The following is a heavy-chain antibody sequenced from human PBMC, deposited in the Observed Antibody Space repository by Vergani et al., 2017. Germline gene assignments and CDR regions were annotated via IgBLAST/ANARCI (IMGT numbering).Heavy chain of an antibody. Sequence: VQLLESGGGLVQPGGSLRLSCAASGFTFSSYAMHWVRQAPGKGLEWVAVISYDGSNKYYADSVKGRFTISRDNSKNTLYLQMNSLRAEDTAVYYCAKVAMPYSGGWYWCWFEPWGQGTLVTVAA. J-gene: IGHJ5*02. CDR2: ISYDGSNK. CDR1: GFTFSSYA. CDR3: AKVAMPYSGGWYWCWFEP. D-gene: IGHD6-19*01. V-gene: IGHV3-30*04.